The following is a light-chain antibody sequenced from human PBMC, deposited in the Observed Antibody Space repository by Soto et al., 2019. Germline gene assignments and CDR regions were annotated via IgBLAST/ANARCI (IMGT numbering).Light chain of an antibody. CDR2: GVS. J-gene: IGLJ1*01. V-gene: IGLV2-14*03. Sequence: QSALTQPASVSGSPGQSITISCAGTSSDIGGSEYVAWYQQHPGKAPKLMIYGVSNRPSGVSNRFSGSKSGNTASLTITGLRAEAEDEYFCYLTRSSSTTFYVFGAGTKLTVL. CDR3: YLTRSSSTTFYV. CDR1: SSDIGGSEY.